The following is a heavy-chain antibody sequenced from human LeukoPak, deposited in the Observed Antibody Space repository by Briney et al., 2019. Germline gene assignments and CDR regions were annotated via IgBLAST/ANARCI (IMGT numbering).Heavy chain of an antibody. J-gene: IGHJ4*02. Sequence: GGSLRLSCAPSGFTFSSYFMSWLRQAPGKGLDGVSGISGSGGSTYYADSVKGRFTIFRDNSKNTLYLQMNSLRAEDTAMYYCARVGRYYDTRGYYYWGQGTLVTVSS. V-gene: IGHV3-23*01. CDR2: ISGSGGST. D-gene: IGHD3-22*01. CDR1: GFTFSSYF. CDR3: ARVGRYYDTRGYYY.